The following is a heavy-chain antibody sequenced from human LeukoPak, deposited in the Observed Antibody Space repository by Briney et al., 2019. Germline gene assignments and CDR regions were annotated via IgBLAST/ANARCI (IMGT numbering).Heavy chain of an antibody. J-gene: IGHJ4*02. CDR1: GFTFSSYA. D-gene: IGHD5-24*01. CDR3: AKDGGEMNTSSLY. V-gene: IGHV3-30*02. Sequence: PGGSLRLSCAASGFTFSSYALSWVRQAPGKGLEWVAFIRYDGGNKYYADSVKGRFTISRDNPNNTLYLQMNSLRAEDTAVYYCAKDGGEMNTSSLYWGQGTLVTVSS. CDR2: IRYDGGNK.